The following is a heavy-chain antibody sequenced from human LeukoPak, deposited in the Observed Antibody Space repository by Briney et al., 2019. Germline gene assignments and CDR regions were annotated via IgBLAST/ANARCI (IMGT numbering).Heavy chain of an antibody. CDR2: IYYTGST. CDR3: ARVGTGNDAFDI. J-gene: IGHJ3*02. Sequence: SETLSLTCTVSGGSISSYYWSWIRQPPGKGLEWTGHIYYTGSTNYNPSLKSRVTISVDTSKNQFSLKLSSVTAADTAVYYCARVGTGNDAFDIWGQGTMVTVSS. D-gene: IGHD1-1*01. CDR1: GGSISSYY. V-gene: IGHV4-59*01.